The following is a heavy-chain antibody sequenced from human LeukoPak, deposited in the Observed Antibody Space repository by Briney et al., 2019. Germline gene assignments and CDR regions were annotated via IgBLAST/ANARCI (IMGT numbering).Heavy chain of an antibody. CDR2: MNPNSGNT. V-gene: IGHV1-8*01. J-gene: IGHJ4*02. Sequence: GASVKVSCKASVYTFTSYDINWVRQATGQGLEWMGWMNPNSGNTGYAQKFQGRVTMTRNTSISTAYMELSSLRSEDTAVYYCARGRIIKYGSDYYFDYWGQGTLVTVSS. CDR3: ARGRIIKYGSDYYFDY. D-gene: IGHD3-10*01. CDR1: VYTFTSYD.